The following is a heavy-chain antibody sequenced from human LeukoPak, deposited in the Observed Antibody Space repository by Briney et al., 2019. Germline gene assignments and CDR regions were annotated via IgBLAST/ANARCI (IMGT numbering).Heavy chain of an antibody. D-gene: IGHD6-6*01. J-gene: IGHJ3*02. CDR1: GFTFNSYN. CDR2: ISSSSSTI. CDR3: ARAYSSSSGRDAFDS. Sequence: PGGSLRLSCAASGFTFNSYNMNWVRQAPGKGLEWVSYISSSSSTIYYADSVKGRFTISRDSAKTSLFLQMNSLRDEDTAVYYCARAYSSSSGRDAFDSWGPGTLVTVSS. V-gene: IGHV3-48*02.